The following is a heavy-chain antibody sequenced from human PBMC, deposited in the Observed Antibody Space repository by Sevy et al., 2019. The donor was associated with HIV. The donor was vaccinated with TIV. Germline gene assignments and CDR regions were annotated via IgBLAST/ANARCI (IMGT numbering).Heavy chain of an antibody. D-gene: IGHD6-13*01. CDR1: GFTFSSYG. CDR2: IWYDGSNK. V-gene: IGHV3-33*01. CDR3: ARDWGIAAAGFQTDFDY. Sequence: GGSLRLSCAASGFTFSSYGMHWVRQAPGKGPEWVAVIWYDGSNKYYADSVKGRFTISRDNSKNTLYLQMNSLRAEDTAVYYCARDWGIAAAGFQTDFDYWGQGTLVTVSS. J-gene: IGHJ4*02.